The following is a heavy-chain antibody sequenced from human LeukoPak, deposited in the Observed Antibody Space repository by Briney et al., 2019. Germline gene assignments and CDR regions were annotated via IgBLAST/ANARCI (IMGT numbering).Heavy chain of an antibody. J-gene: IGHJ4*02. CDR1: GGSIRSSSYY. D-gene: IGHD6-19*01. CDR3: ARQVVAVAGTGYFDY. Sequence: AETLSLTCTVSGGSIRSSSYYWGWIRQPPGKGREWIGSVYYSGSTYYNASLQSRGTISVDTSKNQFSLKLKSVTAADTAVYFCARQVVAVAGTGYFDYWGQGTLVSVSS. V-gene: IGHV4-39*01. CDR2: VYYSGST.